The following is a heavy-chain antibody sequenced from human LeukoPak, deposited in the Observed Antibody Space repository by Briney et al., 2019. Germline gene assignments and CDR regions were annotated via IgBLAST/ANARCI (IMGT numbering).Heavy chain of an antibody. CDR3: ARDPYSGAYSEGYYYYYMDV. J-gene: IGHJ6*03. V-gene: IGHV3-30*04. D-gene: IGHD1-26*01. Sequence: GRSLRLSCAASGFTFSSYAMHWVRQAPGKGLEWVAVISYDGSNKYYADSVKGRFTISRDNSKNTLYLQMNSLRAEDTAVYYCARDPYSGAYSEGYYYYYMDVWGTGTTVTVSS. CDR1: GFTFSSYA. CDR2: ISYDGSNK.